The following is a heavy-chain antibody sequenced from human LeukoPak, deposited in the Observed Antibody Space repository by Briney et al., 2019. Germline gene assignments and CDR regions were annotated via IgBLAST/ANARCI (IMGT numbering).Heavy chain of an antibody. CDR2: ISSSGSTI. CDR3: ARDPSLAVAGFFDY. V-gene: IGHV3-48*03. J-gene: IGHJ4*02. D-gene: IGHD6-19*01. Sequence: GGSLRLSCAASGFTFSSYEMNWVRQAPGKGLEWDSYISSSGSTIYYADSVKGRFTISRDYAKNSLYLQMNSLRAEDTAVYYCARDPSLAVAGFFDYWGQGTLVTVSS. CDR1: GFTFSSYE.